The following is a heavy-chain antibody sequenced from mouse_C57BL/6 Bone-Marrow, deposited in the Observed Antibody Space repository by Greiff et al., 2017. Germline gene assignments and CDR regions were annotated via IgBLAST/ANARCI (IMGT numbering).Heavy chain of an antibody. CDR3: ARGYYGSSYVLYWYFDV. V-gene: IGHV1-81*01. J-gene: IGHJ1*03. Sequence: QVQLKQSGAELARPGASVKLSCKASGYTFTSYGISWVKQSTGQGLEWIGEICPRSGNTYYNEKFKGKATLTADNSSSTAYMELRSLTSEDSAVYFGARGYYGSSYVLYWYFDVWGTGTTVTVSS. CDR2: ICPRSGNT. D-gene: IGHD1-1*01. CDR1: GYTFTSYG.